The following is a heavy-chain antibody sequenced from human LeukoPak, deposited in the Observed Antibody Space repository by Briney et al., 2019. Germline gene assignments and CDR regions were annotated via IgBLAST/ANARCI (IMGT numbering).Heavy chain of an antibody. J-gene: IGHJ6*04. Sequence: PGGSLRLSCAASGFTFSSYGMHWVRQAPGKGLEWVAVIWYDGSNKYYADSVKGRFTISRDNSKNTLYLQMNSLRAEDTAVYYCARDGTYCSGGSCDYYGMDVWGKGTTVTVSP. CDR2: IWYDGSNK. V-gene: IGHV3-33*01. D-gene: IGHD2-15*01. CDR1: GFTFSSYG. CDR3: ARDGTYCSGGSCDYYGMDV.